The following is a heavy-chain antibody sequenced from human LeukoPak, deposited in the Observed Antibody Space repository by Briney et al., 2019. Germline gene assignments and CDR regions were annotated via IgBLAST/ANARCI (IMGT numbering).Heavy chain of an antibody. V-gene: IGHV3-23*01. D-gene: IGHD5-12*01. CDR2: INGGGGST. CDR1: GFTFSTYG. J-gene: IGHJ4*02. CDR3: AQDRAWIEFYF. Sequence: GGSLRLSCAASGFTFSTYGMSWVRQALGKGLEWVSAINGGGGSTYYADSVKGRFTISRDNSKNTMYLQMNSLRAEDTAVYYCAQDRAWIEFYFWGQGTLVTVSS.